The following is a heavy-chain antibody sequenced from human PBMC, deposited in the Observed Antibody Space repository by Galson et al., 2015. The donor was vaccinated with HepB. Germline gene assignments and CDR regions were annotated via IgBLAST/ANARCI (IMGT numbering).Heavy chain of an antibody. CDR2: ISAYNGNT. Sequence: SVKVSCKASGYTFTSYGISWVRQAPGQGLEWMGWISAYNGNTNYAQKLQGRVTMTTDTSTSTAYMELRSLRSDDTAVYYCARAWGGYCSGGSCYSPFDYWGQGTLVTVSS. D-gene: IGHD2-15*01. J-gene: IGHJ4*02. CDR3: ARAWGGYCSGGSCYSPFDY. V-gene: IGHV1-18*04. CDR1: GYTFTSYG.